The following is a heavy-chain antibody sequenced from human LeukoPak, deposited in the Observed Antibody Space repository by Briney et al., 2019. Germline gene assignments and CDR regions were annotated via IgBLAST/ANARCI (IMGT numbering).Heavy chain of an antibody. J-gene: IGHJ4*02. D-gene: IGHD6-19*01. CDR1: GYTLTELS. Sequence: ASVKVSCKVSGYTLTELSMHWVRQAPGKGLEWMGGFDPEDSETIYAQKFQGRVTTTEDTSTDTAYMELSSLRSEDTAVYYCATVRAFRQWLIPAFDYWGQGTLVTVSS. CDR3: ATVRAFRQWLIPAFDY. CDR2: FDPEDSET. V-gene: IGHV1-24*01.